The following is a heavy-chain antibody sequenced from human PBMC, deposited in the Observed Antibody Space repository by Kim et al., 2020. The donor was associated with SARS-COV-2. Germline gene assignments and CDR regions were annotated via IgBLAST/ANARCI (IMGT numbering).Heavy chain of an antibody. CDR3: AWLSIAAAPGAFAH. J-gene: IGHJ4*01. CDR1: GGSISSSSYY. CDR2: IYYSGST. V-gene: IGHV4-39*07. Sequence: SETLSLTCTVSGGSISSSSYYWGWIRQPPGKGLEWIGSIYYSGSTYYNPSLKSRVTISVDTSKNQFSLKLSSVTAADTAVYYCAWLSIAAAPGAFAHWG. D-gene: IGHD6-13*01.